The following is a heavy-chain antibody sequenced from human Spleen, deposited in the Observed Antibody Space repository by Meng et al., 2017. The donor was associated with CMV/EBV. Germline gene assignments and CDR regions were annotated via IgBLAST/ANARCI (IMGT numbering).Heavy chain of an antibody. D-gene: IGHD2-21*02. CDR2: IYQSGST. V-gene: IGHV4-4*02. CDR1: SSKL. J-gene: IGHJ4*02. Sequence: SSKLCTWVRQVRGKVLEWIGEIYQSGSTNYNPSLKNRVTISVDKFKNQFSLKLGSVTAADTAVYYCARIERRRILKYCGSDCSTTDYWGQGTLVTVSS. CDR3: ARIERRRILKYCGSDCSTTDY.